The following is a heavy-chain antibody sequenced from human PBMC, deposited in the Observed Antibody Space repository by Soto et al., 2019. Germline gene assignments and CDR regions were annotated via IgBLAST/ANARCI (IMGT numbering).Heavy chain of an antibody. CDR2: IYYSGST. Sequence: SGTLSLTCTVSGGSISSYYWSWIRQPPGKGLEWIGYIYYSGSTNYNPSLKSRVTISVDTSKNQFSLKLSSVTAADTAVYYCARVSVVVPAAIGYDYYYYMDVWGTGTTVTVSS. J-gene: IGHJ6*03. CDR1: GGSISSYY. CDR3: ARVSVVVPAAIGYDYYYYMDV. V-gene: IGHV4-59*12. D-gene: IGHD2-2*01.